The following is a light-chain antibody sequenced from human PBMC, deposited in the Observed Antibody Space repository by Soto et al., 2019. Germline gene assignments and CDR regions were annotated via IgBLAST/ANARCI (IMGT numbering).Light chain of an antibody. J-gene: IGKJ4*01. CDR1: QGISNW. V-gene: IGKV1-12*01. Sequence: DIQMTQSPSSVSASVGDRVTITCRARQGISNWLSWYQQQPGKAPKLLSYAASSLQSGVPSRFSGGGSGTHFTLIITGLQPEDFATYYCQQANTFLPLTFGGGTKVEIK. CDR2: AAS. CDR3: QQANTFLPLT.